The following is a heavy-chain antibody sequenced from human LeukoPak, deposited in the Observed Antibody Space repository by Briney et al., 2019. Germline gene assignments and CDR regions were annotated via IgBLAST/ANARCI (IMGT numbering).Heavy chain of an antibody. D-gene: IGHD5-24*01. CDR1: GGTFTSYA. CDR2: IIPIFGTA. Sequence: SVKVSCKASGGTFTSYAISWVRQAPGQGLEWMGGIIPIFGTANYAQKFQGRVTITTDEYTSKAYMELSSLRSEDTAVYYCARGADRDGYNHYYYYYMDVWGKGTTVTVSS. J-gene: IGHJ6*03. CDR3: ARGADRDGYNHYYYYYMDV. V-gene: IGHV1-69*05.